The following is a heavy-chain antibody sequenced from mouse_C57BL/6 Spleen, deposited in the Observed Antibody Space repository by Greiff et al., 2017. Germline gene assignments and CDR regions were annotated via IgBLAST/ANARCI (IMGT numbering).Heavy chain of an antibody. CDR2: ISSGSSTI. J-gene: IGHJ2*01. CDR3: ARNTGVDFDY. V-gene: IGHV5-17*01. D-gene: IGHD1-1*01. Sequence: EVKLMESGGGLVKPGGSLKLSCAASGFTFSDYGMHWVRQAPEKGLEWVAYISSGSSTIYYADTVKGRFTISRDNAKNTLFLQMTSLRSEDTAMXYCARNTGVDFDYWGQGTTLTVSS. CDR1: GFTFSDYG.